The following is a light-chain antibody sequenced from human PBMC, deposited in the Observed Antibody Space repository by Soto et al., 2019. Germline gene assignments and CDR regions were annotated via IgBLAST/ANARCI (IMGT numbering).Light chain of an antibody. CDR2: LNSDGSH. CDR1: SGHSSYA. V-gene: IGLV4-69*01. J-gene: IGLJ2*01. Sequence: QPVLTQSPSASASLGGSVKLTCTLSSGHSSYAIAWHQQQPEKGPRYLMKLNSDGSHSKGDGIPDRFSGSSSGAERYLTISSLQSEDEADYYCQTWGTGTPYVVFGGGTKLTVL. CDR3: QTWGTGTPYVV.